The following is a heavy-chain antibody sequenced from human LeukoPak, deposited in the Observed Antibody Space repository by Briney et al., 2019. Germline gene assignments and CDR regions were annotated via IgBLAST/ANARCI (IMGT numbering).Heavy chain of an antibody. V-gene: IGHV3-23*01. Sequence: PGGSLRLSCAASGFTFSSYAMSWVRQAPGKGLEWVSAISGSGVSTYYADSVKGRFTISRDNTKNTLYLQMNSLRAEDTVVYYCAKVYCSSTSCYTLMYYFDYWGQGTLVTVSS. J-gene: IGHJ4*02. D-gene: IGHD2-2*02. CDR2: ISGSGVST. CDR3: AKVYCSSTSCYTLMYYFDY. CDR1: GFTFSSYA.